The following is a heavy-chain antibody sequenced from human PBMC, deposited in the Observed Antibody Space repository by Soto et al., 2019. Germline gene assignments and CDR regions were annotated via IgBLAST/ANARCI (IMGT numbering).Heavy chain of an antibody. Sequence: ASVKVSCKASGYTFTGYYMHWVRQAPGQGLEWMGWINPNSGGTNYAQKFQGRVAMTRDTSISTAYMELSRLRSDDTAVYYCARASRGPPAARPGWFDPWGQGTLVTVSS. V-gene: IGHV1-2*02. CDR3: ARASRGPPAARPGWFDP. CDR1: GYTFTGYY. J-gene: IGHJ5*02. CDR2: INPNSGGT. D-gene: IGHD6-6*01.